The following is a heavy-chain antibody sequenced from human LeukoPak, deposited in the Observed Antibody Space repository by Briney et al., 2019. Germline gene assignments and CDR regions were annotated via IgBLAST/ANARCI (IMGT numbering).Heavy chain of an antibody. V-gene: IGHV1-18*01. J-gene: IGHJ4*02. D-gene: IGHD3-10*01. Sequence: ASVKVSCKASGYTFTSYGISWVRQAPGQGLEWMGWISAYNGNTNYAQKLQGRVTMTTDTSTSTAYMELRSLRSDDTAVYYCARDMLLWFGEFTHFDYWGQGTLVTVSS. CDR3: ARDMLLWFGEFTHFDY. CDR1: GYTFTSYG. CDR2: ISAYNGNT.